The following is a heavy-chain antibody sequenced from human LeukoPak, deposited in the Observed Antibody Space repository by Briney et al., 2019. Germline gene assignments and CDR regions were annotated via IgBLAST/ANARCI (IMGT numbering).Heavy chain of an antibody. CDR2: ISYGGIT. D-gene: IGHD4-17*01. V-gene: IGHV4-59*08. CDR3: AKRIIEARENGDSNWLDP. J-gene: IGHJ5*01. CDR1: GDSITNSY. Sequence: SETLSLTCTVSGDSITNSYWNWIRQPPGRGLEWIGRISYGGITNYNPSLKSRVIISRDTSKNQFSLELTSVTAADTAIYYCAKRIIEARENGDSNWLDPWGQGTLVTVSS.